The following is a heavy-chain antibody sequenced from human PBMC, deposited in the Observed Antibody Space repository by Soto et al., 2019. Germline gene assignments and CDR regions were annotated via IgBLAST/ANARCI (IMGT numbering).Heavy chain of an antibody. CDR1: GYTFTSYG. Sequence: QVHLGQSGAEVKKPGASVKVPCKASGYTFTSYGITWVRQAPGQGLEWMGWISAHNGNTDYAQKLQGRVIVTRDTSTSTAYMELRSLRSDDTAVYYCARGRYGDYWGQGALVTVSS. D-gene: IGHD1-1*01. V-gene: IGHV1-18*01. CDR3: ARGRYGDY. J-gene: IGHJ4*02. CDR2: ISAHNGNT.